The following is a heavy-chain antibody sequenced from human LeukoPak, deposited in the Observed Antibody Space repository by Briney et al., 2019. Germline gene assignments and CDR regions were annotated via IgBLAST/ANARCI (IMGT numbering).Heavy chain of an antibody. J-gene: IGHJ6*03. CDR1: GGTFSSYA. CDR2: IIPIFGTA. V-gene: IGHV1-69*01. CDR3: GARDDYYDSSGSYYYYYYMDV. Sequence: GASVKVSCKASGGTFSSYAISWVRQAPGQGLEWMGGIIPIFGTANYAQKFQGRVTITADESTSTAYMELSSLRSEDTAVYYCGARDDYYDSSGSYYYYYYMDVWGKGTTVTVSS. D-gene: IGHD3-22*01.